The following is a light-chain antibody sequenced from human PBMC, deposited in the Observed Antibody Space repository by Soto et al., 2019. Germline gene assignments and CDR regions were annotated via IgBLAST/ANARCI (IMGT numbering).Light chain of an antibody. J-gene: IGKJ5*01. Sequence: DVVMTQSPLSLSVTLGQPASISCRSSQSLEYSDGNTYLSWIHQRPGQSPRRLIYGVSNRNSGVPDRFSSSASATALTLQISSVEAEDVGIYYCMQNTNLPPITLGQGTRLPI. CDR2: GVS. CDR1: QSLEYSDGNTY. V-gene: IGKV2-30*01. CDR3: MQNTNLPPIT.